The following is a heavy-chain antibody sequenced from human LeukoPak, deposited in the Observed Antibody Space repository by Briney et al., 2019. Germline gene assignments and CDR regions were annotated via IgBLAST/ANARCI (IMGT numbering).Heavy chain of an antibody. CDR1: GFTFSSYG. D-gene: IGHD2-2*01. J-gene: IGHJ4*02. V-gene: IGHV3-30*03. CDR3: AATGEYCSSTSCYFY. CDR2: ISYDGSNK. Sequence: GGSLRLSCAASGFTFSSYGMHWVRQAPAKGLEWVAVISYDGSNKYYADSVKGRFTISRDNSKNTLYLQMNSLRAEDTAVYYCAATGEYCSSTSCYFYWGQGTLVTVSS.